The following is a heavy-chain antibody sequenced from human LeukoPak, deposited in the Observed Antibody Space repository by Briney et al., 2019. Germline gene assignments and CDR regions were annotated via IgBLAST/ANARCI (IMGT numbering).Heavy chain of an antibody. V-gene: IGHV4-39*07. CDR1: GGSISSSSYY. Sequence: SETLSLTCTVSGGSISSSSYYWGWIRQPPGKGLEWIGEINHSGSTKSNPSLKSRVTISVDTSKNQFSLKLSSVTAADTAVYYCARGPWEYSSGDSWGQGTLVTVSS. D-gene: IGHD6-19*01. CDR3: ARGPWEYSSGDS. CDR2: INHSGST. J-gene: IGHJ4*02.